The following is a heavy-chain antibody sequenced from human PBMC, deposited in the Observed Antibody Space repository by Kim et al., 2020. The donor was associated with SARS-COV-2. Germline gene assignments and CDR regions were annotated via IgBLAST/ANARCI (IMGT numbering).Heavy chain of an antibody. Sequence: STNYNPSLKSRVTISVDKSKNQFSLKLSSVTAADTAVYYCARVLRDYFDYWGQGTLVTVSS. J-gene: IGHJ4*02. V-gene: IGHV4-4*02. CDR3: ARVLRDYFDY. CDR2: ST.